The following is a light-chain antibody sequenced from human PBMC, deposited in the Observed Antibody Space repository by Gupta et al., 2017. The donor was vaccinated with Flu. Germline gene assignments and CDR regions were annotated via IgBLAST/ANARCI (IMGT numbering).Light chain of an antibody. CDR1: QGISSY. J-gene: IGKJ4*01. CDR2: APS. Sequence: IQPTQSPSFLSASVAARVTITCRASQGISSYLTWYQQKPGKAPKLLIYAPSTLQSGVPSRVSGSGSGTGVTLTISSLQPEDNATDDCQQLKICPQTFGRGTNVEIK. CDR3: QQLKICPQT. V-gene: IGKV1-9*01.